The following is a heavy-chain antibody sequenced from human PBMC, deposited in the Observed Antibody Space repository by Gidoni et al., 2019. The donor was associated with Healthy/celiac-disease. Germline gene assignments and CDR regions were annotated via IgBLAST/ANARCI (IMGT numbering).Heavy chain of an antibody. V-gene: IGHV3-30*18. CDR2: ISYDGSNK. CDR1: GFTFSRYC. Sequence: QVQLVESGGGVVQPGRSLRLSCAASGFTFSRYCMHWVRQAPGKGLEWVAVISYDGSNKYYADSVKGRFTISRDNSKNTLYLQMNSLRAEDTAVYYCAKEHLEWLQFYYYYYYGMDVWGQGTTVTVS. J-gene: IGHJ6*02. D-gene: IGHD3-3*01. CDR3: AKEHLEWLQFYYYYYYGMDV.